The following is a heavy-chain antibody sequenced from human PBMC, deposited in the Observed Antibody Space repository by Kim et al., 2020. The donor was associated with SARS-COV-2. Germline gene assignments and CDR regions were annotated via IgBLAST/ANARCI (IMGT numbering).Heavy chain of an antibody. CDR1: GFTFDDYA. V-gene: IGHV3-43*02. D-gene: IGHD5-18*01. J-gene: IGHJ4*02. CDR2: ISGDGGST. Sequence: GGSLRLSCAASGFTFDDYAMHWVRQAPGKGLEWVSLISGDGGSTYYADSVKGRFTISRDNSKNSLYLQMNSLRTEDTALYYCAKDVSTHLDTAMVFDYWGQGTLVTVSS. CDR3: AKDVSTHLDTAMVFDY.